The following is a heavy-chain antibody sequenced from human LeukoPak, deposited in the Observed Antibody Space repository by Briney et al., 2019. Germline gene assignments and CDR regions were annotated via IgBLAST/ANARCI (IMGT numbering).Heavy chain of an antibody. CDR1: GFTFSSYW. CDR2: INSDGSST. CDR3: AKVRNWNYGGGFDY. J-gene: IGHJ4*02. V-gene: IGHV3-74*01. D-gene: IGHD1-7*01. Sequence: GGSLRLSCAASGFTFSSYWMHWVRQAPGKGLVWVSRINSDGSSTSYADSVKGRFTISRDNAKNTLYLQMNSLRAEDTAVYYCAKVRNWNYGGGFDYWGQGTLVTVSS.